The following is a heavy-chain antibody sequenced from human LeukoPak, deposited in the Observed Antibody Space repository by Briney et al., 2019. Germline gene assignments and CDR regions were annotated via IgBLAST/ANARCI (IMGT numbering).Heavy chain of an antibody. CDR1: GGTFSSYA. CDR3: ARDGYYDSSGYHFDFDY. J-gene: IGHJ4*02. D-gene: IGHD3-22*01. Sequence: GASVKVSCKASGGTFSSYAISWVRQAPGQGLEWMGGIIPIFGTANYAQKFQGRVTITADESTSTAYMELSSLRSEDTAVYYCARDGYYDSSGYHFDFDYWGQGTLVTVSS. CDR2: IIPIFGTA. V-gene: IGHV1-69*13.